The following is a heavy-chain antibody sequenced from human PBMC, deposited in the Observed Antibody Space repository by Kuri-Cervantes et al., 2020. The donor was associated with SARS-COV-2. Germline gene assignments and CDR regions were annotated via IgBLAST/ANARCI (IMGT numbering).Heavy chain of an antibody. J-gene: IGHJ4*02. Sequence: GGSLRLSCAASGFTFSSYWMSWVRQAPGKRLEWVANIKQDGSEKYYVDSVKGRFTISRDNAKNSLYLQMNSLRAEDTAVYYCARVRGGGRAAAGLDYWGQGTLVTVSS. D-gene: IGHD6-13*01. CDR3: ARVRGGGRAAAGLDY. V-gene: IGHV3-7*01. CDR2: IKQDGSEK. CDR1: GFTFSSYW.